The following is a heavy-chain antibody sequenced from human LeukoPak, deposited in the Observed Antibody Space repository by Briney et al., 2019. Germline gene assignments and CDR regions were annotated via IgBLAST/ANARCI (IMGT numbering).Heavy chain of an antibody. Sequence: PSQTLSLTCTVSGGSINNGGYYWSWIRQPPGKGLEWIGYIYHSGSTYYNPSLKSRVTISVDRSKNQFSLKLSSVTAADTAVYYCARRGHYDSSGYYYDYWGQGTLVTVSS. V-gene: IGHV4-30-2*01. CDR1: GGSINNGGYY. CDR2: IYHSGST. D-gene: IGHD3-22*01. CDR3: ARRGHYDSSGYYYDY. J-gene: IGHJ4*02.